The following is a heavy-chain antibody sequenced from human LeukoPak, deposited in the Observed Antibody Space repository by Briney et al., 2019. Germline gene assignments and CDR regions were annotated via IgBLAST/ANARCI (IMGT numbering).Heavy chain of an antibody. V-gene: IGHV1-2*02. Sequence: ASVKVSCKTSGYTFTSYYIHWVRQAPGQGLEWMGIINPSSGATNYAQKFQGRVTMTRDTSISTAYMELSRLRSDDTAVYYCARDPARGFDDYWGQGTLVTVSS. D-gene: IGHD2-15*01. CDR2: INPSSGAT. J-gene: IGHJ4*02. CDR1: GYTFTSYY. CDR3: ARDPARGFDDY.